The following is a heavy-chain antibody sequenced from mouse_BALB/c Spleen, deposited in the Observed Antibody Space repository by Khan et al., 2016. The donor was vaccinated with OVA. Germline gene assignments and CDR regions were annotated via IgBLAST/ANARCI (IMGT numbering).Heavy chain of an antibody. V-gene: IGHV5-6*01. CDR1: GFTFSTYG. CDR3: TRLAYYYDSEGFAY. Sequence: EVQLVESGGDLVKPGGSLKLSCAASGFTFSTYGMSWVRQAPDKRLEWVATVSTGGSYTYYPDSVKGRFTISRDNAKNTLYLQMSGLRSEDTARFCCTRLAYYYDSEGFAYWGQGTLVTVSA. J-gene: IGHJ3*01. CDR2: VSTGGSYT. D-gene: IGHD1-1*01.